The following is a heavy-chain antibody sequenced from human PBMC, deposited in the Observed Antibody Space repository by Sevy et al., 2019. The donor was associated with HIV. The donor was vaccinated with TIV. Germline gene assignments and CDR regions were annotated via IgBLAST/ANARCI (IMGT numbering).Heavy chain of an antibody. J-gene: IGHJ4*02. D-gene: IGHD1-26*01. CDR3: ARVWLNSGVF. V-gene: IGHV3-53*01. Sequence: GESLKISCAAPGFTVSTSYMTWVRQPPGKGLESVSVIYSGGTTYYADSVKGRFTISRDNSKNTLYLQMNSLRAEDTAVYYCARVWLNSGVFWGQGTLVTVSS. CDR1: GFTVSTSY. CDR2: IYSGGTT.